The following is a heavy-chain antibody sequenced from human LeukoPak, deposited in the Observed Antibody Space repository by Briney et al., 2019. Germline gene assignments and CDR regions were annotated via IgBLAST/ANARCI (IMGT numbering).Heavy chain of an antibody. CDR3: ARQTTVTRGGAFDI. CDR2: INPNSGGT. D-gene: IGHD4-17*01. J-gene: IGHJ3*02. CDR1: GYTFTGYY. V-gene: IGHV1-2*02. Sequence: ASVKVSCKASGYTFTGYYMHWVRQAPGQGLKWMGWINPNSGGTNYAQKFQGRVTMTRDTSISTAYMELSRLRSDDTAVYYCARQTTVTRGGAFDIWGQGTMVTVSS.